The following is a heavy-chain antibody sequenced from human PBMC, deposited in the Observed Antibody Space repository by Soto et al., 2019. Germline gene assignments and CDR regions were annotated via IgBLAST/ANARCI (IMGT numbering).Heavy chain of an antibody. CDR1: GDTVSNNSAT. D-gene: IGHD2-15*01. Sequence: SQTLSLTCAISGDTVSNNSATWNWIRQSPSRGLEWLGRTYFRSKWYNDYAISLKSQITINPDTSENQISLQLKSVTLEDTAVYYCARADCSSCGGSCFRAMDVRGQGTTVTVSS. CDR3: ARADCSSCGGSCFRAMDV. CDR2: TYFRSKWYN. V-gene: IGHV6-1*01. J-gene: IGHJ6*02.